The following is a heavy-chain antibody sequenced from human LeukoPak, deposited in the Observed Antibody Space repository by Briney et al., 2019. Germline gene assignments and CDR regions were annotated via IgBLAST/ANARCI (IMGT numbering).Heavy chain of an antibody. CDR3: AITPAGKVDSSSWFDY. V-gene: IGHV1-8*01. J-gene: IGHJ4*02. CDR2: MNPNSGNT. Sequence: ASVKVSCKASGYTFTSYDINWVRQATGQGLEWMGWMNPNSGNTGYAQKFQGRVTMTRNTSISTAYMELSSLRSEDTAVHYCAITPAGKVDSSSWFDYWGQGTLVTVSS. CDR1: GYTFTSYD. D-gene: IGHD6-13*01.